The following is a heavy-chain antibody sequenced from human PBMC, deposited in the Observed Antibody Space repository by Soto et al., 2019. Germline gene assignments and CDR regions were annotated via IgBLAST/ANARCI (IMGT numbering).Heavy chain of an antibody. V-gene: IGHV4-4*02. Sequence: PSETLSLTCAFSCGSIISSTWWSWVRQPPGKGLEWIGDIYHGGSTHYNPSLKSRVTISIDKSKNQFSLKLSSVTAADTAVYYCARSRGYYDTSGYYYYWGQGTLVTVSS. CDR1: CGSIISSTW. D-gene: IGHD3-22*01. J-gene: IGHJ4*02. CDR3: ARSRGYYDTSGYYYY. CDR2: IYHGGST.